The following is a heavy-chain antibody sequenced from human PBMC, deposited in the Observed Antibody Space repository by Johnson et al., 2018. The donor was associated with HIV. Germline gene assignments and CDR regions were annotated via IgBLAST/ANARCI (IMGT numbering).Heavy chain of an antibody. CDR1: GFTFSNYA. Sequence: QVQLVESGGGLVQPGGSLRLSCAASGFTFSNYAMHWVRQAPGKGLEWVAVLSYDGGNKYYADSVKGRFTISRDNSKNTLYLQMNSLRVEDTAVYYCAKDYHDDDGGNYHDAFDIWGQRTMVTVSS. CDR3: AKDYHDDDGGNYHDAFDI. D-gene: IGHD4-23*01. V-gene: IGHV3-30-3*01. J-gene: IGHJ3*02. CDR2: LSYDGGNK.